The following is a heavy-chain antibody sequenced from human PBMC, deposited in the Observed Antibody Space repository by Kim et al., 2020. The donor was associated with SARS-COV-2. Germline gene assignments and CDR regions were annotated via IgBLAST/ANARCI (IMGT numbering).Heavy chain of an antibody. Sequence: SYADSMKGRFTISRDNSTNPLSLQMNSRRAEDTAVYYCAAPARAGAFDIWGQGTMVTVSS. J-gene: IGHJ3*02. V-gene: IGHV3-23*01. CDR3: AAPARAGAFDI.